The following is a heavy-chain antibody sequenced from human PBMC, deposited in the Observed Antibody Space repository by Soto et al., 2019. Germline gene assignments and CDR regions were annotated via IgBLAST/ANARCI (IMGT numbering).Heavy chain of an antibody. CDR2: ISGSGGST. CDR1: GFTFRSYA. Sequence: GGSLRLSCAASGFTFRSYAISWVRQAPGKGLEWVSAISGSGGSTYYADSVKGRFTISRDNSKNTLYLQMNSLRAEDTAVYYCAKAKGVRIAVAGRDYWGQGTLVTVSS. V-gene: IGHV3-23*01. D-gene: IGHD6-19*01. J-gene: IGHJ4*02. CDR3: AKAKGVRIAVAGRDY.